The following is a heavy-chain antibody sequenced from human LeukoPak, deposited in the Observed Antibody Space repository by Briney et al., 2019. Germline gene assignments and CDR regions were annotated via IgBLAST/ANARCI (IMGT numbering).Heavy chain of an antibody. CDR1: GGSISSYY. Sequence: TETLSLTCTVSGGSISSYYWSWIRQPPGKGLEWIGYIYYSGSTNYNPSLKSRVTISVDTSKNQFSLKLSSVTAADTAVYYCARGMVRGVIITVWGRGTLVTVSS. V-gene: IGHV4-59*01. J-gene: IGHJ4*02. D-gene: IGHD3-10*01. CDR3: ARGMVRGVIITV. CDR2: IYYSGST.